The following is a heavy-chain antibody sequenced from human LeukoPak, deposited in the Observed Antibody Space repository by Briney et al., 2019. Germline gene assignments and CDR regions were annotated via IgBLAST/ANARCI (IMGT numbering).Heavy chain of an antibody. CDR1: GFTFGSYA. Sequence: PGGSLRLSCAASGFTFGSYAVSWVRQAPGKGLEWVSAISGSGGSTYYADSVKGRFTISRDNSKNTLYLQMNSLRAEDTAVYYCARGASIAARQYGDFDYWGQGTLVTVSS. CDR3: ARGASIAARQYGDFDY. D-gene: IGHD6-6*01. V-gene: IGHV3-23*01. CDR2: ISGSGGST. J-gene: IGHJ4*02.